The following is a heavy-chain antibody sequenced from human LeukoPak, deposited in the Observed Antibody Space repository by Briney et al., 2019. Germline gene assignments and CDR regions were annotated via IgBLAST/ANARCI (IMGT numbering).Heavy chain of an antibody. V-gene: IGHV1-2*02. Sequence: ASVKVSCKASGYTFTGYYMHWVRQAPGQGLEWMGWINPNSGGTNYAQKFQGRVTMTRDTSISTAYMELSRLRSDDTAVYYCGRAGPPDYYYYYMDVWGKGTTVTVSS. CDR2: INPNSGGT. J-gene: IGHJ6*03. CDR1: GYTFTGYY. CDR3: GRAGPPDYYYYYMDV.